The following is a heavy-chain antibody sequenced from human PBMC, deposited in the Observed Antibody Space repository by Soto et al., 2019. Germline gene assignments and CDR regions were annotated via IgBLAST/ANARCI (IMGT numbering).Heavy chain of an antibody. V-gene: IGHV3-23*01. J-gene: IGHJ4*02. Sequence: GGSLRLSCAASGFTFSSYAMSWVRQAPGKGLEWVSAISGSGGSTYYADSVKGRFTISRDNSKNTLYLQMNSLRAEDTAVYYCAKALIGYGDHHPFDYWGQGTLVTSPQ. CDR2: ISGSGGST. D-gene: IGHD4-17*01. CDR3: AKALIGYGDHHPFDY. CDR1: GFTFSSYA.